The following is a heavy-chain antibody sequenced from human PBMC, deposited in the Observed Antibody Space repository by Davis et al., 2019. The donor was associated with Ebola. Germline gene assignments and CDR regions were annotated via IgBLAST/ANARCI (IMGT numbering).Heavy chain of an antibody. D-gene: IGHD3-10*01. CDR1: GYTFTSYG. V-gene: IGHV1-18*01. CDR3: AREGLGGSGSYYKRNLDY. Sequence: ASVKVSCKASGYTFTSYGISWVRQAPGQGLEWMGWIGAYNGNTSYAQKLQGRVTMTTDTSTSTAYMELRSLRSDDTAVYYCAREGLGGSGSYYKRNLDYWGQGTLVTVSS. J-gene: IGHJ4*02. CDR2: IGAYNGNT.